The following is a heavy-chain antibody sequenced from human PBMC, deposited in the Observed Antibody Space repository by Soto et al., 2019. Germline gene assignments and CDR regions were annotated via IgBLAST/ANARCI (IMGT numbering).Heavy chain of an antibody. CDR3: AIAPSIAAAGFLFDY. V-gene: IGHV1-69*01. J-gene: IGHJ4*02. Sequence: QVQLVQSGAEVKKPGSSVKVSCKASGGTFSSYAISWVRQAPGQGLEWMGGIIPIFGTANYAQKFQGRVTITADEATCTAYMELSSLRSEDTAVYYCAIAPSIAAAGFLFDYWVQGTLVTVSS. CDR1: GGTFSSYA. CDR2: IIPIFGTA. D-gene: IGHD6-13*01.